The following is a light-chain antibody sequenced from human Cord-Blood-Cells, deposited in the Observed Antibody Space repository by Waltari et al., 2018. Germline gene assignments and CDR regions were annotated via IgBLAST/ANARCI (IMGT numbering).Light chain of an antibody. J-gene: IGKJ3*01. Sequence: DIQMTQSPSTLSASVGDRVTITCRASQSISSWLAWYQQKPGKAPKLLIYKASSLESGVPSRFSGSGSGTEFTLTISSLQPDDFATYYCQQYNSYSPVTFGPGTKMDIK. CDR2: KAS. V-gene: IGKV1-5*03. CDR3: QQYNSYSPVT. CDR1: QSISSW.